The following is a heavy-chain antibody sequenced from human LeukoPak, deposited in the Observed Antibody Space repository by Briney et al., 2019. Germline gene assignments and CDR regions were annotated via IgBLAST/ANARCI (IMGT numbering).Heavy chain of an antibody. Sequence: GGSLRLSCAASGFTFSTYGMHWVRQAPGKGLEWVAFIGHDGTKIYYADSVQGRFTISRDNSKNTLYLEVNSLSGEDTALYYCAKDHVTWGNRYFDHWGQGTLGTVSS. V-gene: IGHV3-30*02. CDR1: GFTFSTYG. J-gene: IGHJ4*02. D-gene: IGHD3-16*01. CDR2: IGHDGTKI. CDR3: AKDHVTWGNRYFDH.